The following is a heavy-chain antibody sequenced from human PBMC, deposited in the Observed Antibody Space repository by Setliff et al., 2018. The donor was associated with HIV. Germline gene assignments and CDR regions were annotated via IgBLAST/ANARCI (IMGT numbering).Heavy chain of an antibody. J-gene: IGHJ4*02. Sequence: PSETLSLTCTVSGGSISSGPYYWGWIRQPPGKGLEWIGSIHHSGSTYDSPSLESRVTMSVDTSKNQFSLSLSSMTAAETAVYYCARSSYGSGNQPLDYWGQGILVTVSS. D-gene: IGHD3-10*01. CDR2: IHHSGST. CDR3: ARSSYGSGNQPLDY. CDR1: GGSISSGPYY. V-gene: IGHV4-39*07.